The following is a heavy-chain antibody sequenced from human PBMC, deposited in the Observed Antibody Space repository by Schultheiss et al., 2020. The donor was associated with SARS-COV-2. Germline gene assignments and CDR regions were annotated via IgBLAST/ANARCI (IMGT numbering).Heavy chain of an antibody. CDR1: GGSVSGVGSY. D-gene: IGHD6-19*01. CDR3: ARGPDSRGWYNFDY. V-gene: IGHV4-61*03. J-gene: IGHJ4*02. Sequence: SQTLSLTCTVSGGSVSGVGSYWSWIRQPPGKGPEWIGYFSNSGSTKYNPSLKSRVTISVDTSKNRFSLRLTSVTAADTAVYYCARGPDSRGWYNFDYWGQGTLVTVSS. CDR2: FSNSGST.